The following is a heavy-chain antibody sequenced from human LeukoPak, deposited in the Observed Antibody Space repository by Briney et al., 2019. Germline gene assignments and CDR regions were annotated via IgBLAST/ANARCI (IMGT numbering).Heavy chain of an antibody. CDR3: ACGEYYYDSSGYSLPASFDY. CDR2: INPNSGGT. V-gene: IGHV1-2*04. CDR1: GYTFTGYY. Sequence: ASVKVSCKASGYTFTGYYMHWVRQAPGQGLEWMGWINPNSGGTNYAQKFQGWVTITRDTSASTAYMELSSLRSEDTAVYYCACGEYYYDSSGYSLPASFDYWGQGTLVTVSS. D-gene: IGHD3-22*01. J-gene: IGHJ4*02.